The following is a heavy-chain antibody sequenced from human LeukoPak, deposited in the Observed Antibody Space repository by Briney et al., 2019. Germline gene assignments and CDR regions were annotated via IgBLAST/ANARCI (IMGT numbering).Heavy chain of an antibody. V-gene: IGHV3-48*03. CDR1: GFTFSSYE. CDR2: ISTRGSNI. CDR3: ARAMYYYYYYMDV. J-gene: IGHJ6*03. Sequence: GGSLRLSCAASGFTFSSYEMNWVRQAPGKGLEWVSYISTRGSNIYYADSMRGRFTISRDNAKNSLYLQMNSLRPEDTAVYYCARAMYYYYYYMDVRGKGTTVTVSS.